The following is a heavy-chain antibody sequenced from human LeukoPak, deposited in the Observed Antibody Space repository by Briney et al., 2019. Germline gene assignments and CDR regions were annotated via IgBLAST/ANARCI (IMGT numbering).Heavy chain of an antibody. CDR3: ARDNYYDSSGYYGDYYYYGMDV. Sequence: PGGSLRLSCAASGFTFSSYWMSWVRQAPGKGLEWVANIKQDGSEKYYVDSAKGRFTISRDNAKNSLYLQMNSLRAEDTAVYYCARDNYYDSSGYYGDYYYYGMDVWGQGTTVTVSS. CDR2: IKQDGSEK. V-gene: IGHV3-7*01. D-gene: IGHD3-22*01. CDR1: GFTFSSYW. J-gene: IGHJ6*02.